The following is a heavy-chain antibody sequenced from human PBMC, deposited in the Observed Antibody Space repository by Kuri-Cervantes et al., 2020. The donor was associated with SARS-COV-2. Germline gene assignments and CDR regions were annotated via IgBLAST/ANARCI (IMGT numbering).Heavy chain of an antibody. CDR3: AKVAQLTYCGGDCYFYYYYGMDV. D-gene: IGHD2-21*01. Sequence: GGSLRLSCAASGFTFSSYAMSWVRQAPGKGLEWVSAISGSGGSTYYADSVKGRFTISRDNSKNTLYLQTNSLRAEDTAVYYCAKVAQLTYCGGDCYFYYYYGMDVWGQGTTVTVSS. J-gene: IGHJ6*02. V-gene: IGHV3-23*01. CDR1: GFTFSSYA. CDR2: ISGSGGST.